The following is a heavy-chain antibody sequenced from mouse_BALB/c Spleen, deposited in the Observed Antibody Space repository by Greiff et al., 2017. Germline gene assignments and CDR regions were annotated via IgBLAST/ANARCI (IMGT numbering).Heavy chain of an antibody. V-gene: IGHV3-6*02. J-gene: IGHJ4*01. Sequence: EVQRVESGPGLVNPSQSLSLTCSVTGYSITSGYYWNWIRQFPGNKLEWMGYISYDGSNNYNPSLKNRISITRDTSKNQFFLKLNSVTTEDTATYYCAREGTVGAMDYWGQGTSVTVSS. D-gene: IGHD1-1*01. CDR3: AREGTVGAMDY. CDR2: ISYDGSN. CDR1: GYSITSGYY.